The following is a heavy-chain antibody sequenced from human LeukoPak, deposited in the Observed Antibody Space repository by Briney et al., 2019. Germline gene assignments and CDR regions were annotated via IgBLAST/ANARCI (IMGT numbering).Heavy chain of an antibody. CDR2: IKQDGSEI. CDR3: AIRLIGAFDI. V-gene: IGHV3-7*03. D-gene: IGHD3-16*01. Sequence: GGSLRLSCVVSGLSYSDSYMSWIRQAPGKGLEWVANIKQDGSEIYYVDSVKGRFTISRDNAKNSLYLQMNSLRAEDTAVYYCAIRLIGAFDIWGQGTMVTVSS. CDR1: GLSYSDSY. J-gene: IGHJ3*02.